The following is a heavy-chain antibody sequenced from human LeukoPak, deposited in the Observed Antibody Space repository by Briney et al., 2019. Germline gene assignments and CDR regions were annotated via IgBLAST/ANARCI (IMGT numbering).Heavy chain of an antibody. V-gene: IGHV4-59*01. Sequence: SETLSLTCTVSGDSITSSYWSWIRQSPGTGLEWIGYTFHSGPTLYNPSLSSRVSMSVDTSRNQVSLKLTSVTAADTAVYYCARGGVGVNPFDPWGQGTLVTVSS. D-gene: IGHD3-22*01. CDR1: GDSITSSY. J-gene: IGHJ5*02. CDR2: TFHSGPT. CDR3: ARGGVGVNPFDP.